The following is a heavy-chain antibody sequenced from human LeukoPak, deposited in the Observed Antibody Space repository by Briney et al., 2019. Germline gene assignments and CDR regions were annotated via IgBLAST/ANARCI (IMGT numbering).Heavy chain of an antibody. Sequence: SETLSLTCTVSGGSISSGGYYWSWIRQHPGKGLEWIGYIYYSGSTYYNPSLKSRVIISVDTSKNQFSLKLSSVTAADTAVYYCARAANYYDSSGYYGNFDYWGQGTLVTVSS. D-gene: IGHD3-22*01. CDR1: GGSISSGGYY. CDR3: ARAANYYDSSGYYGNFDY. J-gene: IGHJ4*02. CDR2: IYYSGST. V-gene: IGHV4-31*03.